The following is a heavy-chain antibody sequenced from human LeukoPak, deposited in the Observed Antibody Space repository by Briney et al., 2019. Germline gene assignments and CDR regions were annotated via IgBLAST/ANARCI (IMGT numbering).Heavy chain of an antibody. V-gene: IGHV4-31*03. D-gene: IGHD3-16*01. CDR1: GGSINSDGFY. Sequence: SQTLSLTCTVSGGSINSDGFYWNWIRQRPGKGLEWLGYIYYRGKTYYNPSPKSRLTISIDTSKTQFSLRLTSVTAADTAVYYCATTPRDYVFWLDPWGPGILVTVSS. J-gene: IGHJ5*02. CDR2: IYYRGKT. CDR3: ATTPRDYVFWLDP.